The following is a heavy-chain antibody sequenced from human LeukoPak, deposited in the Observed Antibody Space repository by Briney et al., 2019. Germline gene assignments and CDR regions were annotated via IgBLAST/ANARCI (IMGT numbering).Heavy chain of an antibody. J-gene: IGHJ2*01. D-gene: IGHD1-1*01. CDR3: ARDDTGNSGHFDL. CDR1: GFTFATYS. Sequence: GGSLRLSCAAFGFTFATYSMNWVRQAPGKGLEWLSYISSSSSTIYYADSVKGRFTISRDNAKNSLYLQMYSLRDDDTALYYCARDDTGNSGHFDLWGRGTLVTVSS. V-gene: IGHV3-48*02. CDR2: ISSSSSTI.